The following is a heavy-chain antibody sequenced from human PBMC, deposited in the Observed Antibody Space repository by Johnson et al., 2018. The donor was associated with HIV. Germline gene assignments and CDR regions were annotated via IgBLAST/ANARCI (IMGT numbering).Heavy chain of an antibody. J-gene: IGHJ3*02. V-gene: IGHV3-15*01. CDR2: IKSKTDGGTT. Sequence: MLLVESGGGLVKPGGSLRLSCAASGFTFSNAWMSWVRQAPGKGLEWVGRIKSKTDGGTTDYAAPVKGRFTISRDDSKNTLYLQMNSLKTEDTAVYYCTTPRPNWGWNDFDMWGQGTMGTGSS. D-gene: IGHD7-27*01. CDR3: TTPRPNWGWNDFDM. CDR1: GFTFSNAW.